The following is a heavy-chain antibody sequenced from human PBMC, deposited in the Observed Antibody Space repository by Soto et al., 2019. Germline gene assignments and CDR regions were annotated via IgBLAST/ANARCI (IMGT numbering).Heavy chain of an antibody. CDR2: IYYSGST. Sequence: SETLSLTCPVSGGSISSYYWSWIRQPPGKGLEWIGYIYYSGSTNYNPSLKSRVTISVDTSKNQFSLKLSSVTAADTAVYYCARRYGGNFDYWGQGTLVTV. CDR3: ARRYGGNFDY. D-gene: IGHD3-16*01. V-gene: IGHV4-59*01. CDR1: GGSISSYY. J-gene: IGHJ4*02.